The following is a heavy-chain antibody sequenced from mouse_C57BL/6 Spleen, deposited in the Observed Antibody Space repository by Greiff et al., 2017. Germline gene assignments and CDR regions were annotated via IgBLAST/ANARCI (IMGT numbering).Heavy chain of an antibody. V-gene: IGHV8-8*01. D-gene: IGHD4-1*02. CDR3: ARPQLGRGYFDV. CDR1: GFSLSTFGMG. J-gene: IGHJ1*03. CDR2: IWWDDDK. Sequence: ESGPGILQPSQTLSLTCSFSGFSLSTFGMGVGWIRQPSGKGLEWLAHIWWDDDKYYNPALKSRLTISKDTSKNRLFLKIANVDTADTATYYCARPQLGRGYFDVWGTGTTVTVSS.